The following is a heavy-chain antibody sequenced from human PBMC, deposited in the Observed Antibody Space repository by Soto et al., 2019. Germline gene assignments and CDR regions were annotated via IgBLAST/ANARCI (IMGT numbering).Heavy chain of an antibody. CDR1: GYPFTSYV. CDR3: ARDYLGGLRKKFVVVVPAAGSGTGGHAFDI. J-gene: IGHJ3*02. D-gene: IGHD2-2*01. V-gene: IGHV1-18*01. CDR2: ISAYNGNT. Sequence: ASLKVSCKSSGYPFTSYVISRVRQAPGQGLEWMGWISAYNGNTNYAQKLQGRVTMTTDTSTSTAYMELRSLRSDDTAVYYCARDYLGGLRKKFVVVVPAAGSGTGGHAFDIWGQGTMVTVSS.